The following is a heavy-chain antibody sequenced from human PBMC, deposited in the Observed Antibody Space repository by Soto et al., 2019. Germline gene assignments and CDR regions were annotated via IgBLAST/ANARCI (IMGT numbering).Heavy chain of an antibody. J-gene: IGHJ4*02. CDR2: IYYSGST. Sequence: QLQLQESGPGLVKPSETLSLTCTVSGGSISSSSYYWGWIRQPPGKGLEWIGSIYYSGSTYYNPSLKSRVTISVDTSKNQFSLKLSSVTAADTAVYYCARPRKYCSGGSCYSPWVDYWGQGTLVTISS. V-gene: IGHV4-39*01. CDR1: GGSISSSSYY. D-gene: IGHD2-15*01. CDR3: ARPRKYCSGGSCYSPWVDY.